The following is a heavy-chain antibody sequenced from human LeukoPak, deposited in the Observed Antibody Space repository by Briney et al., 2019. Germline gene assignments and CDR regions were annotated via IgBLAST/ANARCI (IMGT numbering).Heavy chain of an antibody. CDR2: ISSSGSTI. V-gene: IGHV3-11*04. Sequence: GGSLRLSCAASGFTFSDYYMSWIRQAPGKGLEWVSYISSSGSTIYYADSVKGRFTISRDNSKDTLYLQMNSLRAEDTAVYYCAKDGGFGGPDYWGQGTLVTVSS. CDR3: AKDGGFGGPDY. D-gene: IGHD3-10*01. J-gene: IGHJ4*02. CDR1: GFTFSDYY.